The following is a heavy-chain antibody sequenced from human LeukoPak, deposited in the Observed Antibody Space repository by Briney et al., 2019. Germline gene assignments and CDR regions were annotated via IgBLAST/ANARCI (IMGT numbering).Heavy chain of an antibody. CDR3: ARALYYDFWSGYFPRYYYMDV. CDR1: GGSISSHY. J-gene: IGHJ6*03. CDR2: IYYSGST. Sequence: SETLSLTCTVSGGSISSHYWSWIRQPPGKGLEWIGYIYYSGSTNYNPSLKSRVTISVDTSKNQFSLKLSSVTAADTAVYYCARALYYDFWSGYFPRYYYMDVWGKGTTVTVSS. D-gene: IGHD3-3*01. V-gene: IGHV4-59*11.